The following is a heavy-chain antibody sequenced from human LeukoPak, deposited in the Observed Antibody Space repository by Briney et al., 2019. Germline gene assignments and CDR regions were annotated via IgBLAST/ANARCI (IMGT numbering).Heavy chain of an antibody. D-gene: IGHD6-19*01. CDR3: ARTSGSGWWGFGARAFDY. J-gene: IGHJ4*02. CDR2: INHSGST. Sequence: PSETLSLTCAVYGGSFSGYYWSWIRQPPGKGLEWIGEINHSGSTNSNPTLTSRVTISVYMYKNKYSLTLNPVTAADTAVYYCARTSGSGWWGFGARAFDYWGEGTLVAVSS. V-gene: IGHV4-34*01. CDR1: GGSFSGYY.